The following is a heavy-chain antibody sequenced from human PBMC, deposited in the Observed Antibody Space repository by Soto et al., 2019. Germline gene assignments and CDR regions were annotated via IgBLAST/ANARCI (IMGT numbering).Heavy chain of an antibody. Sequence: QLQLQESGPGLVKPSETLSLTCFVSGCSISSNNYYWGWIRQPPGKGLEWIGSVASSRSTYYNPSLKSRATISVDTSKNQSSLKLTSVTAADTAVYYCASHWRPTNWGGGSFDYWGQGPLVTVSS. V-gene: IGHV4-39*01. J-gene: IGHJ4*02. D-gene: IGHD7-27*01. CDR2: VASSRST. CDR3: ASHWRPTNWGGGSFDY. CDR1: GCSISSNNYY.